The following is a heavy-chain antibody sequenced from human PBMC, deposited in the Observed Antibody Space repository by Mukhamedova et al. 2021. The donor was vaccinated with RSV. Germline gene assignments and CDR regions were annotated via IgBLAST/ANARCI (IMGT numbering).Heavy chain of an antibody. Sequence: GYIYYSGSTNYNPSLKSRVTISVDTSKNQFSLKLSSVTAADTAVYYCARDMGDHYDFWSGYYRGGSGYYYGMDVWGQGTTVTVSS. CDR2: IYYSGST. D-gene: IGHD3-3*01. J-gene: IGHJ6*02. CDR3: ARDMGDHYDFWSGYYRGGSGYYYGMDV. V-gene: IGHV4-59*01.